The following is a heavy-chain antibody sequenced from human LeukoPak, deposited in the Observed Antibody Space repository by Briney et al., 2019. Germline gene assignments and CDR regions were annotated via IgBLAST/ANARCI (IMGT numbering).Heavy chain of an antibody. D-gene: IGHD2-15*01. CDR2: IRNNGDST. CDR3: ARMGGFCSGSTCYSPYSYYMDV. Sequence: GGSLRLSCAASGFTFGDYAMHWVRQAPGKGLEYVSAIRNNGDSTYYANSVKDRFTISRDNSKNTLYLQMDSLRAEDMAVYYCARMGGFCSGSTCYSPYSYYMDVWGKGTTVAVSS. J-gene: IGHJ6*03. V-gene: IGHV3-64*01. CDR1: GFTFGDYA.